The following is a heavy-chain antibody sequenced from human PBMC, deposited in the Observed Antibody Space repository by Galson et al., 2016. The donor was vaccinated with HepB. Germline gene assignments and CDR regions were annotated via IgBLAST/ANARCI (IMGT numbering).Heavy chain of an antibody. V-gene: IGHV1-46*02. J-gene: IGHJ4*02. D-gene: IGHD1-14*01. CDR3: ARELDHSFYFDY. CDR2: IKPSGGNT. Sequence: SVKVSCKASGYTFNTYNMHWVRQAPGQGPEWMGIIKPSGGNTIYAQKFQDRITMTRDTPTSTVYMELISLRPEDTAVYYCARELDHSFYFDYWGQGTLLTVSS. CDR1: GYTFNTYN.